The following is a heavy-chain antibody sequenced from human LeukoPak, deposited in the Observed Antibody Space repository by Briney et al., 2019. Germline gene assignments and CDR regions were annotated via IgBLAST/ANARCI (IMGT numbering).Heavy chain of an antibody. CDR3: ARGLTFGGVTNDAFDI. Sequence: EASVKVSCKAPGYTFTSYYMNWVRQAPGQGLEWMGIINPTGGSTSYAQKFQGRVTMTRDTSTSTVYMELSSLRSEDTAVYYCARGLTFGGVTNDAFDIWGQGTMVTVSS. V-gene: IGHV1-46*01. J-gene: IGHJ3*02. CDR2: INPTGGST. D-gene: IGHD3-16*01. CDR1: GYTFTSYY.